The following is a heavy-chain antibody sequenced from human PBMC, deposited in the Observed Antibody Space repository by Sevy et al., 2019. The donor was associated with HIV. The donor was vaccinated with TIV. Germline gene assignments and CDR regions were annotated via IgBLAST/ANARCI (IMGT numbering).Heavy chain of an antibody. Sequence: GESLKISCAASGFTFSSYAMSWVRQAPGKGLEWVSAISGSGGSTYYADSVKGRFTISRDNSKNTLYLQMNSLRAEDTAVYYCAKGYDFWSGYYKYYYYGMDVWGQGTTVTVSS. CDR3: AKGYDFWSGYYKYYYYGMDV. V-gene: IGHV3-23*01. CDR1: GFTFSSYA. J-gene: IGHJ6*02. CDR2: ISGSGGST. D-gene: IGHD3-3*01.